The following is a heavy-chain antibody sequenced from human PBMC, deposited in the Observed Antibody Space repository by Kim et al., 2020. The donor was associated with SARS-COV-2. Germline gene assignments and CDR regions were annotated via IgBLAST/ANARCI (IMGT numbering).Heavy chain of an antibody. CDR3: ANPHRAWFGEWDYYYYGMDV. Sequence: GGSLRLSCAASGFTFRSSALSWVRQAPGKGLEWVSAISGSGGSTYYADSVKGRFTISRDNSKNTLYLQMNSLRAEDTAVYYCANPHRAWFGEWDYYYYGMDVWGQGTTVTVSS. CDR2: ISGSGGST. D-gene: IGHD3-10*01. V-gene: IGHV3-23*01. J-gene: IGHJ6*02. CDR1: GFTFRSSA.